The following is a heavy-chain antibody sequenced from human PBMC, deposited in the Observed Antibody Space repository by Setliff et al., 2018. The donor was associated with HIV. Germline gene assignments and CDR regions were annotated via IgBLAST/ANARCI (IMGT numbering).Heavy chain of an antibody. CDR2: ISGSGSRV. D-gene: IGHD3-22*01. J-gene: IGHJ4*02. Sequence: GESLKISCAASGFTFSSYSMNWVRQAPGKGLEWVSYISGSGSRVDYADSVKGRFTISRDNARNSLYLQMNSLRAEDTAVYYCATDPYYYDSSGHFDSWGQGTLVTVSS. CDR1: GFTFSSYS. V-gene: IGHV3-48*01. CDR3: ATDPYYYDSSGHFDS.